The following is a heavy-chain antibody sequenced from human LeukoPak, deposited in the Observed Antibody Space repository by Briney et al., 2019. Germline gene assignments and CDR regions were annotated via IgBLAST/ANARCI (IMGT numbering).Heavy chain of an antibody. Sequence: GESLRLSCAASGFTFSGSWMSWVRQAPGKGLEWVASINQDGGEKYSLDSVKGRFTISRDNTKSSLYLQMNSLRAEGTAMYYCARYRHLYYWGQGTLVTVSS. J-gene: IGHJ4*02. V-gene: IGHV3-7*01. CDR1: GFTFSGSW. CDR3: ARYRHLYY. CDR2: INQDGGEK. D-gene: IGHD3-16*01.